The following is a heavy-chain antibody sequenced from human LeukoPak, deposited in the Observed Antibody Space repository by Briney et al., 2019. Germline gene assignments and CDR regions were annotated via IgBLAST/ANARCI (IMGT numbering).Heavy chain of an antibody. CDR2: INHSGST. CDR1: GGSFSGYY. CDR3: ARSPPYYYDSSGYYFDL. D-gene: IGHD3-22*01. Sequence: SETLSLTCAVYGGSFSGYYWSWIRQPPGKGLEWIGEINHSGSTYYNPSLKSRVTISVDTSKNQFSLKLSSVTAADTAVYYCARSPPYYYDSSGYYFDLWGRGTLVTVSS. V-gene: IGHV4-34*09. J-gene: IGHJ2*01.